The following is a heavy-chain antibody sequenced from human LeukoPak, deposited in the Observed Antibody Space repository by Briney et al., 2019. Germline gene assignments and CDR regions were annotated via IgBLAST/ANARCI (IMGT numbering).Heavy chain of an antibody. V-gene: IGHV4-59*08. CDR3: ARINWNYFDY. Sequence: ETLSLTCTVSGGSISSYYWSWVRQPPGKGLGWIGYVYYSGNTNYNPSLKSRLTMSADRSRNQFSLNLNSVTAADTAVYYCARINWNYFDYWGQGILVTVSS. J-gene: IGHJ4*02. CDR2: VYYSGNT. CDR1: GGSISSYY. D-gene: IGHD1-1*01.